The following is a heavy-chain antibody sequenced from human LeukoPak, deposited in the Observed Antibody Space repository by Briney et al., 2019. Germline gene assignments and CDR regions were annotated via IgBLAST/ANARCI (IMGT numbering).Heavy chain of an antibody. J-gene: IGHJ4*02. V-gene: IGHV4-34*01. Sequence: SETLSLTCTVYDDSYRNYYWTWIRQPPGKALEWIGEINHFGRTNYSPSLKSRLTMSVGASRNQFSLTLTSVTAADTAVYYCARGVQRAALVPPYYFDFWGQGTLVTVSS. CDR3: ARGVQRAALVPPYYFDF. CDR1: DDSYRNYY. CDR2: INHFGRT. D-gene: IGHD5-18*01.